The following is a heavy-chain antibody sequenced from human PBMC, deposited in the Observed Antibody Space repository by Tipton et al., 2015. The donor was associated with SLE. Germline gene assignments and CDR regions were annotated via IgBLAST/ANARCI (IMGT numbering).Heavy chain of an antibody. D-gene: IGHD3-16*01. CDR3: ARTNGGGATFFDY. Sequence: GLVKPSETLSLTCTVSGGSISSYYWSWIRQPAGKGLEWIGRVHSSGTTLCNPSLNSRVTVSVDTSKNQFSLKLTSVIAADTAVYYCARTNGGGATFFDYWGQGVLVTVSS. J-gene: IGHJ4*02. CDR2: VHSSGTT. V-gene: IGHV4-4*07. CDR1: GGSISSYY.